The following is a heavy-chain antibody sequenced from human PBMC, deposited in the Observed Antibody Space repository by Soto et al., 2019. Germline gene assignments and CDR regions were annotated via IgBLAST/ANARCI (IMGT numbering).Heavy chain of an antibody. J-gene: IGHJ3*02. Sequence: SETLSLTCAVSSGSISSSNWWSWVRQPPGKGLEWIGEIYHSGSTNYNPSLKSRVTISVDKSKNQFSLKLSSVTAADTAVYYCARQLATLSAFDIWGQGTMVTVSS. CDR2: IYHSGST. V-gene: IGHV4-4*02. CDR3: ARQLATLSAFDI. CDR1: SGSISSSNW. D-gene: IGHD5-12*01.